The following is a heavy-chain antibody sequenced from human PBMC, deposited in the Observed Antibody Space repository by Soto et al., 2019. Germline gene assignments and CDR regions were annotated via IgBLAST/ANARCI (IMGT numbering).Heavy chain of an antibody. CDR3: ASGASRWYPYFFDS. D-gene: IGHD6-13*01. CDR1: EGTFNSYA. CDR2: IIPYYNTL. V-gene: IGHV1-69*01. Sequence: QAQVVQSGAEVGKPGSSVKLSCKASEGTFNSYAIASVRQAPGQGLEWMGGIIPYYNTLNYAQKFQDRVTITADDSTNTVYMELSSLRSDDTAVYFCASGASRWYPYFFDSWAQGTLVTVSS. J-gene: IGHJ4*02.